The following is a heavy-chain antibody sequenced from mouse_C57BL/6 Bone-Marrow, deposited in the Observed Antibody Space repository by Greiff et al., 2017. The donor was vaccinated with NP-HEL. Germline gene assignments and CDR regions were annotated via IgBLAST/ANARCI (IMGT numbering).Heavy chain of an antibody. CDR2: ILPGSGST. D-gene: IGHD1-1*02. CDR3: ARCFDYGLPWFAY. J-gene: IGHJ3*01. V-gene: IGHV1-9*01. Sequence: VQLQQSGAELMKPGASVKLSCKATGYTFTGYWIEWVKQRPGHGLEWIGEILPGSGSTNYNEKFKGKATFTADTSSNTAYMQLSSLSTEESAIYYCARCFDYGLPWFAYWGQGTLVTVSA. CDR1: GYTFTGYW.